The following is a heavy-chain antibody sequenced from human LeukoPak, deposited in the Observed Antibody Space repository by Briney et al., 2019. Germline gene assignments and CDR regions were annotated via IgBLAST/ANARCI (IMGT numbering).Heavy chain of an antibody. CDR1: GFTFSSYA. V-gene: IGHV3-23*01. CDR3: AFQRDGYNYFDY. D-gene: IGHD5-24*01. Sequence: GGSLRLSCAASGFTFSSYAMSWVRQAPGKGLEWVSAISGSGGSTYYADSVKGRFTISRDNSKNTLYLQMNSLRAEDTAVYYCAFQRDGYNYFDYRGQGTLVTVSS. J-gene: IGHJ4*02. CDR2: ISGSGGST.